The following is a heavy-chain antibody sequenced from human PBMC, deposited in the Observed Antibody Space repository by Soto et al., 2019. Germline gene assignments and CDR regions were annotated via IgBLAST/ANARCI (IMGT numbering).Heavy chain of an antibody. V-gene: IGHV4-4*07. D-gene: IGHD6-19*01. CDR2: IYTSGST. J-gene: IGHJ6*02. Sequence: SENLSLTCTVSGGSISSYYWSWIRQPAGKGLEWIGRIYTSGSTNYNPSLKSRVTMSVDTSKNQFSLKLSSVTAADTAVYYCARDQEQWLVSYYYYGMDVWGQGTTVTVSS. CDR1: GGSISSYY. CDR3: ARDQEQWLVSYYYYGMDV.